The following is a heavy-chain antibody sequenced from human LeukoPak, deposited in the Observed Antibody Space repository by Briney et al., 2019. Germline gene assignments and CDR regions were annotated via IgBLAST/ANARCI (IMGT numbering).Heavy chain of an antibody. CDR2: INPNSGGT. CDR1: GYTFTGYY. Sequence: ASVKVSCKASGYTFTGYYMHWVRQAPGQGLEGMGWINPNSGGTNYAQKFQGRVTMTRDTSISTAYMELSRLRSDDTAVYYCARGGYYYDSSGDHAFDIWGQGTMVAVSS. J-gene: IGHJ3*02. V-gene: IGHV1-2*02. CDR3: ARGGYYYDSSGDHAFDI. D-gene: IGHD3-22*01.